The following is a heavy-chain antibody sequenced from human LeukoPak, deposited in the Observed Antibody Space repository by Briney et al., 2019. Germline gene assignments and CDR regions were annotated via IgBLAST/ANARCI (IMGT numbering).Heavy chain of an antibody. CDR3: ARALGVSRWLLLRYGMDV. Sequence: KASETLSLTCAVYGGSFSGYYRSWIRQPPGKGLEWIGEINHSGSTNYNPSLKSRVTISVDTSKNQFSLKLSSVTAADTAVYYCARALGVSRWLLLRYGMDVWGQGTTVTVSS. V-gene: IGHV4-34*01. D-gene: IGHD3-3*01. CDR1: GGSFSGYY. J-gene: IGHJ6*02. CDR2: INHSGST.